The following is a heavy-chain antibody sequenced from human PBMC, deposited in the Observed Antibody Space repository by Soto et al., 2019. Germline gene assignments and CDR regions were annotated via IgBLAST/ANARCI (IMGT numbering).Heavy chain of an antibody. Sequence: GGSLRLSCAASGFSVSGSSINWVRQAPWKGPEWVSAIRSDGSYIKYADSVKGRFTISRDNAKSSLYLQMNSLRVDDTAVYYCARSSSWYYFYWGHGTLV. CDR1: GFSVSGSS. CDR3: ARSSSWYYFY. D-gene: IGHD3-22*01. J-gene: IGHJ4*01. V-gene: IGHV3-21*01. CDR2: IRSDGSYI.